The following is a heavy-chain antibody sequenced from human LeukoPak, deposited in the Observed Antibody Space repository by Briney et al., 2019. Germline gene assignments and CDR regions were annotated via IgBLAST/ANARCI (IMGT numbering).Heavy chain of an antibody. J-gene: IGHJ6*02. V-gene: IGHV4-59*08. D-gene: IGHD5-18*01. Sequence: SETLSLTCTVSGGSISSYYWSWIRQPPGKGLEWIGYIYYSGSTNYNPSLKSRVTISVDTSKNQFSLKLSSVTAADTAVYYCARHFSNSWTQLPDGMDVWGQGTTVTVSS. CDR1: GGSISSYY. CDR3: ARHFSNSWTQLPDGMDV. CDR2: IYYSGST.